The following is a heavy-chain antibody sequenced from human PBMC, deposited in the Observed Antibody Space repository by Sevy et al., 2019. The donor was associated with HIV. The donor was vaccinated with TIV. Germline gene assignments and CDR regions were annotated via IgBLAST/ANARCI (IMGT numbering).Heavy chain of an antibody. Sequence: GGSLRLSCAASGFTVSSNYMSWVRQAPGKGLEWVSVVYGGSTTYYADSVKGRFTISRDNSKNTLYLQMNSLRAEDTAGYYCARDYCSTTTCFYFYGMDVWGQGTTVTVSS. V-gene: IGHV3-53*01. D-gene: IGHD2-2*01. J-gene: IGHJ6*02. CDR3: ARDYCSTTTCFYFYGMDV. CDR2: VYGGSTT. CDR1: GFTVSSNY.